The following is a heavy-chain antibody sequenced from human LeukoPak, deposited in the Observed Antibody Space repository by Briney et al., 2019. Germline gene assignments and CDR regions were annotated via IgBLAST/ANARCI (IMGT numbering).Heavy chain of an antibody. CDR3: AAERYGGISDCCNFEI. D-gene: IGHD4-23*01. CDR1: GFSFSNSA. J-gene: IGHJ3*02. V-gene: IGHV1-58*01. CDR2: IIVGSGTT. Sequence: SVKVSCKSSGFSFSNSAVQWVRQARGQRLEWIGWIIVGSGTTNYAQSLQGRLTITRDMSTSTAYMELSSLRSEDTAVYYCAAERYGGISDCCNFEIWGQGTMVTVSS.